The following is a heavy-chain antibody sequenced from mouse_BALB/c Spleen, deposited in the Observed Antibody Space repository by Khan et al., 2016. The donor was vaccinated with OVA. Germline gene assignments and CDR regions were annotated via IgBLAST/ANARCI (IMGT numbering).Heavy chain of an antibody. Sequence: EVQLQESGPELVKPGASVKMSCKASGYTFTNYVLHWVKQKPGKGLEWIGYINPYHGGTKYNEKFKGKAKLASDRTSITASMGLSSLTSEDSAVYYCARGNLQSYYFDYWGQGTTLTLSS. D-gene: IGHD6-1*01. J-gene: IGHJ2*01. V-gene: IGHV1S136*01. CDR1: GYTFTNYV. CDR2: INPYHGGT. CDR3: ARGNLQSYYFDY.